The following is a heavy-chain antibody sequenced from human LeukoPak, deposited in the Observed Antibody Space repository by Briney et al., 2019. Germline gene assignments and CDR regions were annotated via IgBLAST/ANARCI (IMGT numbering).Heavy chain of an antibody. D-gene: IGHD5-12*01. J-gene: IGHJ4*02. V-gene: IGHV4-39*07. Sequence: SETLSLTCTVSGGSISSSSYYWGWIRQPPGKGLEWIGSIYYSGSTYYNPSLKSRVTISVDTSKNQFSLKLSSVTAADTAVYYCARDSVDHLDYWGQGTLVTVSS. CDR3: ARDSVDHLDY. CDR2: IYYSGST. CDR1: GGSISSSSYY.